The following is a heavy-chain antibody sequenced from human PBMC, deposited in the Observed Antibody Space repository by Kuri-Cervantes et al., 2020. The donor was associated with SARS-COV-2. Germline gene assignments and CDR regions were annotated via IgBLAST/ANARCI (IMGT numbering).Heavy chain of an antibody. J-gene: IGHJ6*03. CDR1: GFTFDDYA. V-gene: IGHV3-43*02. Sequence: GESLKISCAASGFTFDDYAMHWVRQAPGKGLEWVSLISGDGGSTYYADSMKGRFTISRDNAKNSVSLQMNSLTAEDTAVYYCARISSGSSVGLFFYYYMDVWGKGTTVTVSS. CDR3: ARISSGSSVGLFFYYYMDV. CDR2: ISGDGGST. D-gene: IGHD1-26*01.